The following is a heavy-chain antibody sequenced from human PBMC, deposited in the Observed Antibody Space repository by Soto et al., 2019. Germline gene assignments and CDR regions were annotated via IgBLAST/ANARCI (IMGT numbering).Heavy chain of an antibody. J-gene: IGHJ4*02. Sequence: PAGSLRLSCTASRFKLSNYAMSWVRQAPGKGLEWLSLISATGGGTYYADSVKGRFTISRGNSHNTLYLQVHSLTAEDTAVYYCAKDRRAGGNSAFYFDFWGQGAQVTVSS. D-gene: IGHD3-16*01. V-gene: IGHV3-23*01. CDR2: ISATGGGT. CDR3: AKDRRAGGNSAFYFDF. CDR1: RFKLSNYA.